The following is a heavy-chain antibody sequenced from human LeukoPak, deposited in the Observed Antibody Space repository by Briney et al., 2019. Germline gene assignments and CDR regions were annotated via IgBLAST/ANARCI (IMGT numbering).Heavy chain of an antibody. CDR2: VSGSGGNI. D-gene: IGHD2-15*01. CDR3: AKDPVAVGYTDAFDI. CDR1: GFTFSSYT. J-gene: IGHJ3*02. Sequence: PGGSLRLSCAASGFTFSSYTMSWVRQAPGKGLEWVSGVSGSGGNIHYADSVKGRFTISRDNSKNTLYLQMSSLRAEDTAVYYCAKDPVAVGYTDAFDIWGQGTMVTVSS. V-gene: IGHV3-23*01.